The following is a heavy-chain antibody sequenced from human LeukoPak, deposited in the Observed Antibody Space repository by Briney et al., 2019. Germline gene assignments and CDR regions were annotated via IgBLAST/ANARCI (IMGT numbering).Heavy chain of an antibody. D-gene: IGHD6-13*01. V-gene: IGHV3-74*01. CDR2: INCDGSST. Sequence: GGSLRLSCAASGFTFSSYWMHWVRQAPGKGLVWVSRINCDGSSTSYADSVKGRFTISRDNAKNTLYLQMNSLRAEDTAVYYCASDGAADNWFDPWGQGTLVTVSS. CDR1: GFTFSSYW. CDR3: ASDGAADNWFDP. J-gene: IGHJ5*02.